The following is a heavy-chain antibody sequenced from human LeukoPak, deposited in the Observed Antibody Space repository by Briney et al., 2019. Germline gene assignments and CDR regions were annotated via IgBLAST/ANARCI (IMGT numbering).Heavy chain of an antibody. D-gene: IGHD3-3*01. CDR2: INPSGGST. Sequence: ASVKVSCKASGYTFTSYYMHWVRQAPGQGLEWMGIINPSGGSTSYAQKFQGRVTMTRDTSTSTVYMELSSLRSEDTAVYYCARAKGSGLRFLEWLLSVFDYWGQGTLVTVSS. J-gene: IGHJ4*02. V-gene: IGHV1-46*01. CDR3: ARAKGSGLRFLEWLLSVFDY. CDR1: GYTFTSYY.